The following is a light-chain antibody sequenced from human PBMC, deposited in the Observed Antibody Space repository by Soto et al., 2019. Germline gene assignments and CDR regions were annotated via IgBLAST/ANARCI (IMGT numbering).Light chain of an antibody. Sequence: EIVLKQSPATLSSSPGYRATISCRASQDVSSNLAWYQQKPGQAPRLLLYGASTRATGIPVRFSGSGFGTEFTLTISSLQSEDFAVYYCQQYKNWPLFGQGTRLEI. CDR3: QQYKNWPL. CDR1: QDVSSN. CDR2: GAS. V-gene: IGKV3-15*01. J-gene: IGKJ5*01.